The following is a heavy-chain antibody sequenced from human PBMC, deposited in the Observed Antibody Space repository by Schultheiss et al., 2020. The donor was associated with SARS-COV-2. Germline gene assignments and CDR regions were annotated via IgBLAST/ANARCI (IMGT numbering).Heavy chain of an antibody. Sequence: SETLSLTCAVSSGSISSGGYSWSWIRQPPGKGLEWIGYISYTGSPSYNPSLKSRVTFSLDTSKKQFSLRLNSVTAADTAVYFCARATRVESLFSVRGGSFDFWGRGALVTVSP. J-gene: IGHJ4*02. D-gene: IGHD5-24*01. CDR2: ISYTGSP. CDR3: ARATRVESLFSVRGGSFDF. V-gene: IGHV4-61*08. CDR1: SGSISSGGYS.